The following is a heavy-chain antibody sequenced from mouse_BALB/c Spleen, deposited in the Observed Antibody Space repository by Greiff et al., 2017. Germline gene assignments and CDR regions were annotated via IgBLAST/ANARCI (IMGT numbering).Heavy chain of an antibody. V-gene: IGHV3-2*02. J-gene: IGHJ3*01. D-gene: IGHD1-1*01. CDR1: GYSITSDYA. CDR2: ISYSGST. Sequence: EVQLVESGPGLVKPSQSLSLTCTVTGYSITSDYAWNWIRQFPGNKLEWMGYISYSGSTSYNPSLKSRISITRDTSKNQFFLQLNSVTTDDTAMYYCARERYYGSSWDWFAYWGQGTLVTVSA. CDR3: ARERYYGSSWDWFAY.